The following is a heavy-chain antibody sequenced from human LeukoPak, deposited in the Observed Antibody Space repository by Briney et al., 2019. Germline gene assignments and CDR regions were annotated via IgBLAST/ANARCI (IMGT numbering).Heavy chain of an antibody. CDR2: IYYSGST. CDR1: GGSISSDY. Sequence: PSETLSLTCTVSGGSISSDYWSWIRQSPGKGLEWIGYIYYSGSTSYNPSLKSRVTISVDTSKNQFSLKMSSVTAADTAVYYCARGNSSSWPLDYWGQGTLVTVSS. D-gene: IGHD6-13*01. V-gene: IGHV4-59*08. CDR3: ARGNSSSWPLDY. J-gene: IGHJ4*02.